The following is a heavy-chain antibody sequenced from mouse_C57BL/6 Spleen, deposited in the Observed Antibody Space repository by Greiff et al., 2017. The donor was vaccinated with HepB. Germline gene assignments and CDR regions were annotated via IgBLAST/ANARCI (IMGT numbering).Heavy chain of an antibody. J-gene: IGHJ4*01. D-gene: IGHD2-1*01. CDR2: INPYNGGT. CDR1: GYTFTDYY. Sequence: VQLQQSGPVLVKPGASVKMSCKASGYTFTDYYMNWVKQSHGKSLEWIGVINPYNGGTSYNQKFKGKATLTVDKSSSTAYMELNSLTSEDSAVYYCARNDLLGAMDYWGQGTSVTVSS. V-gene: IGHV1-19*01. CDR3: ARNDLLGAMDY.